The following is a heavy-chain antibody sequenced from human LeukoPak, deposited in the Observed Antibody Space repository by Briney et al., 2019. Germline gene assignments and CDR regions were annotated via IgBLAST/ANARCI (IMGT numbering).Heavy chain of an antibody. J-gene: IGHJ4*02. CDR2: INHSRST. Sequence: SETLSLTCAVYGGSFSPYYWSWIRQSPDKGLEWIGEINHSRSTNYNPSLKSRVTISVDTSKNQFSLKVTSVTAADTAVYYCAREGGYSYGDAPLHFDYWGQGTLVTVSS. CDR1: GGSFSPYY. D-gene: IGHD5-18*01. CDR3: AREGGYSYGDAPLHFDY. V-gene: IGHV4-34*01.